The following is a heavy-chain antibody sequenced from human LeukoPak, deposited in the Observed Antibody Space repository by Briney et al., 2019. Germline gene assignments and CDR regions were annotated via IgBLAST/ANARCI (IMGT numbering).Heavy chain of an antibody. J-gene: IGHJ4*02. CDR3: AKEGAGSSWSNFDY. CDR1: GFTFSSYG. D-gene: IGHD6-13*01. V-gene: IGHV3-30*18. CDR2: ISYDGSNK. Sequence: GGSLRLSCAASGFTFSSYGMHWVRQAPGKGLEWVAVISYDGSNKYYADSVKGRFTISRDNSKNTLYLQMNSLRAEDTAVYYCAKEGAGSSWSNFDYWGQGTLVTVSS.